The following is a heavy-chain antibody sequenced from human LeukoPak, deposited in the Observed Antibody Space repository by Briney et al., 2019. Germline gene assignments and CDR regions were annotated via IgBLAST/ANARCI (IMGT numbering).Heavy chain of an antibody. V-gene: IGHV3-7*01. D-gene: IGHD3-22*01. CDR3: ARDRGWRSSGYYLYYFDF. CDR2: IKGDGSKK. Sequence: PGGSLRLSCAASGFTLSGYFMSWVRQAPGEGLEWVASIKGDGSKKYYVDSVKGRFTISRDNAKNSLYLQMNSLRAEDTAVYYCARDRGWRSSGYYLYYFDFWGQGTLVTVSS. J-gene: IGHJ4*02. CDR1: GFTLSGYF.